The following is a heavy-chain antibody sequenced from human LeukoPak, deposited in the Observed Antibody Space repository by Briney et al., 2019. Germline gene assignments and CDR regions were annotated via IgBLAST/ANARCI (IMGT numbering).Heavy chain of an antibody. D-gene: IGHD5-12*01. CDR2: IKSKTYGGTT. V-gene: IGHV3-15*07. CDR3: TTRSLISDSGHDKWQDY. Sequence: PGGSLRLSCAASGFTFNNAWMNWVRQAPGMGLEWVGRIKSKTYGGTTDYAAPVKGRFTISRDDSKSTLYLQMNSLKTEDTAVYYCTTRSLISDSGHDKWQDYWGRGTLVTVSS. J-gene: IGHJ4*02. CDR1: GFTFNNAW.